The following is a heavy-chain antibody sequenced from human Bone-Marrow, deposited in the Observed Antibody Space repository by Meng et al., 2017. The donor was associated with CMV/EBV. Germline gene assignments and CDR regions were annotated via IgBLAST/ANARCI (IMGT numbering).Heavy chain of an antibody. V-gene: IGHV5-51*01. CDR2: IHPGDSDT. J-gene: IGHJ4*02. CDR1: GYTFTTFW. D-gene: IGHD1-26*01. Sequence: KVSCKGSGYTFTTFWITWVRQMPGKGLEWMGVIHPGDSDTIYSPTFEGQVTISADKSISTAYLQWSSLKASDTAMYYCARSETSGSYWKYWGQGTLVTVSS. CDR3: ARSETSGSYWKY.